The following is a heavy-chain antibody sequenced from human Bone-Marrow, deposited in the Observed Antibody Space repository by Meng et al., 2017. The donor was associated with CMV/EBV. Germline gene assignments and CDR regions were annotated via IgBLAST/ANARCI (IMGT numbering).Heavy chain of an antibody. Sequence: GGSLRLSCAASRFTFSSYWMSWVRQAPGKGLEWVANIKQDGSEKYYVDSVKGRFTISRDNAKNSLYLQMNSLRAEDTAVYYCARERQDVVVPAAIDYWGQGTLVTVSS. J-gene: IGHJ4*02. CDR1: RFTFSSYW. CDR2: IKQDGSEK. V-gene: IGHV3-7*01. D-gene: IGHD2-2*01. CDR3: ARERQDVVVPAAIDY.